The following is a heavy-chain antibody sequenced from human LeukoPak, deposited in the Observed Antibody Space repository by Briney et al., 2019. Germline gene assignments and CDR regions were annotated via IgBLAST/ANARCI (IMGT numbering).Heavy chain of an antibody. J-gene: IGHJ4*02. V-gene: IGHV3-7*04. D-gene: IGHD1-26*01. CDR3: ARGGNFWTD. CDR2: MRGDGGLK. Sequence: QPGGSLRLSCAASGFTFSSYWMSWVRQVPGKGLEWVANMRGDGGLKYHLDSVKGRLTISRDNTKNLLYLEMNSLRAEDTGLYYCARGGNFWTDWGQGTLVTVSS. CDR1: GFTFSSYW.